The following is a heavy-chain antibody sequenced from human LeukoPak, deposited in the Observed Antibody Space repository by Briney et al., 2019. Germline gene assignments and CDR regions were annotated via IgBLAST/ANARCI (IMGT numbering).Heavy chain of an antibody. D-gene: IGHD1-26*01. Sequence: PSETLSLTCTVSGGSISSSSYYWGWIRQPPGKGREWIVSIYYSGSTYYNPSLKSRVTISVDTSKNQFSLKLSSVTAADTAVYYCARGRGSYYEGYYFDYWGQGTLVTVSS. CDR2: IYYSGST. V-gene: IGHV4-39*07. J-gene: IGHJ4*02. CDR1: GGSISSSSYY. CDR3: ARGRGSYYEGYYFDY.